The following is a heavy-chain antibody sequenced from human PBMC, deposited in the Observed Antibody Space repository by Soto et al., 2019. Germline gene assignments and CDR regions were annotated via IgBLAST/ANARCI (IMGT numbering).Heavy chain of an antibody. CDR3: ARDQITMVRAYGMDV. D-gene: IGHD3-10*01. J-gene: IGHJ6*02. Sequence: GGSLRLSCAASGFTFSSYEMNWVRQAPGKGLEWVSYISSSGSTIYYADSVKGRFTISRDNAKNSLYLQMNSLRAEDTAVYYCARDQITMVRAYGMDVWGQGTTVTVSS. CDR2: ISSSGSTI. V-gene: IGHV3-48*03. CDR1: GFTFSSYE.